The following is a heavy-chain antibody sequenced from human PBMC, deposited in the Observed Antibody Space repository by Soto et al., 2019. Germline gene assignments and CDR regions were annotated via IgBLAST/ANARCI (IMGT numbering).Heavy chain of an antibody. V-gene: IGHV3-7*01. CDR2: IKEDGSEK. J-gene: IGHJ6*02. Sequence: GGSLRLSCAASGFTFSSSWMTWVHQAPGKGLAWVANIKEDGSEKYYVDSVKGRFTISRDNTNESLYLQMNSLRAEDTAVYYCARDPAPVGYRGLDVWGQGTPVTVSS. D-gene: IGHD5-12*01. CDR3: ARDPAPVGYRGLDV. CDR1: GFTFSSSW.